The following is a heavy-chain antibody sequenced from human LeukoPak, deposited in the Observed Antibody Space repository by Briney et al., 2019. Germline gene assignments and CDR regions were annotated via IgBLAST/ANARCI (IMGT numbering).Heavy chain of an antibody. CDR2: IYYSGST. D-gene: IGHD1-14*01. CDR1: GGSISSSSFY. CDR3: ARHLVESTISGTFDS. J-gene: IGHJ4*02. V-gene: IGHV4-39*01. Sequence: PSETLSLTCTVSGGSISSSSFYWGWIRQPPGKGLDWIGSIYYSGSTDYNPSLKSRVTISVDTSRNQFSLKLSSVTATDTAVYYCARHLVESTISGTFDSWGQGTLVTVSS.